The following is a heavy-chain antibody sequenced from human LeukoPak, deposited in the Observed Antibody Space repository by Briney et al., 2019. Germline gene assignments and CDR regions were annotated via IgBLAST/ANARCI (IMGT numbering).Heavy chain of an antibody. CDR3: ARDLQLWFGEPPLDY. V-gene: IGHV1-18*04. Sequence: ASVKVSCKASGYTFTGYYMHWVRQAPGQGLEWMGWISAYNGNTNYAQKLQGRVTMTTDTSTSTAYMELRSLRSDDTAVYYCARDLQLWFGEPPLDYWGQGTLVTVSS. J-gene: IGHJ4*02. CDR2: ISAYNGNT. CDR1: GYTFTGYY. D-gene: IGHD3-10*01.